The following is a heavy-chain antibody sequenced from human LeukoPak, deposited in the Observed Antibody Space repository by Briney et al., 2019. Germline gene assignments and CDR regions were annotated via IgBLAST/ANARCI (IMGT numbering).Heavy chain of an antibody. J-gene: IGHJ4*02. CDR2: INHSGST. CDR3: ARGNILRWQRTISY. D-gene: IGHD4-23*01. Sequence: SETLSLTCTVSGGSISSYYWSWIRQPPGKGLEWIGEINHSGSTNYNPSLKSRVTISVDTSKNQFSLKLSSVTAADTAVYYCARGNILRWQRTISYWGQGTLVTVSS. CDR1: GGSISSYY. V-gene: IGHV4-34*01.